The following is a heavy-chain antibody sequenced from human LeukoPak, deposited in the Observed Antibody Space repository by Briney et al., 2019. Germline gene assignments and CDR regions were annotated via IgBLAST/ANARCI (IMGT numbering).Heavy chain of an antibody. D-gene: IGHD3-10*01. CDR2: IRYDGSNK. CDR3: AKDLPRITMVRGGPTDAFDI. J-gene: IGHJ3*02. CDR1: GFTFSSYG. V-gene: IGHV3-30*02. Sequence: GGSLRLSCAASGFTFSSYGMQWVRQAPGKGLEWVAFIRYDGSNKYYADSVKGRFTISRDNSKNTLYLQMNSLRAEDTAVYYCAKDLPRITMVRGGPTDAFDIWGQGTMVTVSS.